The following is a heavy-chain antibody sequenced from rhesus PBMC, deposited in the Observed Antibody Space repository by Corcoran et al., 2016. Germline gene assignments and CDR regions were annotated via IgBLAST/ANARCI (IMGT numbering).Heavy chain of an antibody. CDR3: AKRYSGYNRFDV. Sequence: QVKLQQWGEGLVKPSETLSLTCAVYGGSISGYYYWSWIRQPAGKGLEWIGIYYGKTASTNYTPSLNKRVTISKDTSKTPFSLKLSSVTAADTAVYYWAKRYSGYNRFDVWGPGVLVTVSS. CDR2: YYGKTAST. V-gene: IGHV4-73*01. J-gene: IGHJ5-1*01. CDR1: GGSISGYYY. D-gene: IGHD5-24*01.